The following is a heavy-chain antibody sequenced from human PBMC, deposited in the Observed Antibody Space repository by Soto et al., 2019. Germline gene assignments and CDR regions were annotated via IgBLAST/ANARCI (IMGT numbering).Heavy chain of an antibody. Sequence: ASETLSLTCAVSGGSISSGGYSWSWIRQPPGKGLEWIGYIYHSGSTYYNPSLKSRVTISVDRSKNQFSLKLSSVTAADTAVYYCARGGDPKTLYGMDVWGQGTTVTVSS. J-gene: IGHJ6*02. CDR1: GGSISSGGYS. V-gene: IGHV4-30-2*01. CDR2: IYHSGST. CDR3: ARGGDPKTLYGMDV. D-gene: IGHD3-16*01.